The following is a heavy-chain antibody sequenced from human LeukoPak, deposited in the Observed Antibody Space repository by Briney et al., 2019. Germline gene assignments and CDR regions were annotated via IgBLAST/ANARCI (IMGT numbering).Heavy chain of an antibody. J-gene: IGHJ4*02. V-gene: IGHV3-66*01. CDR3: AREPVEMATIRDY. CDR2: IYSGGST. Sequence: PGGSLRLSCAASGFTVSSNYMSWVRQAPGKGLEWVSVIYSGGSTYYADSVKGRFTISRDNSKNTLYLQMNSLRAEDTAVYYCAREPVEMATIRDYWGQGTLVTVSS. D-gene: IGHD5-24*01. CDR1: GFTVSSNY.